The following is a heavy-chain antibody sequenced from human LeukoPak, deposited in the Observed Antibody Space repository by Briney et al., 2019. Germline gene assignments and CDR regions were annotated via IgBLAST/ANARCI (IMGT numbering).Heavy chain of an antibody. CDR3: AKSGYNRFDY. D-gene: IGHD5-24*01. CDR2: FSGSGGDT. Sequence: GGSLRLSCAASGFTFSSYAMSWVRQAPGKGLEWVSAFSGSGGDTYYADSVKGRFSISRDNSKNTLYLQMNSLRAEDTAVYYCAKSGYNRFDYWGQGTLVTVSS. V-gene: IGHV3-23*01. J-gene: IGHJ4*02. CDR1: GFTFSSYA.